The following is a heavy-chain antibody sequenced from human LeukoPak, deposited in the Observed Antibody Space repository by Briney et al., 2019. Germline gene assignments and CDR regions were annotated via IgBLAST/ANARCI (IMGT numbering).Heavy chain of an antibody. J-gene: IGHJ3*02. CDR1: GGSISSYY. V-gene: IGHV4-34*01. Sequence: SETLSLTCTVSGGSISSYYWSWIRQPPGKGLEWIGEINHSGSTNYNPSLKSRVTISVDTSKNQFSLKLSSVTAADTAVYYCARRTNTVVTPDAFDIWGQGTMVTVSS. D-gene: IGHD4-23*01. CDR2: INHSGST. CDR3: ARRTNTVVTPDAFDI.